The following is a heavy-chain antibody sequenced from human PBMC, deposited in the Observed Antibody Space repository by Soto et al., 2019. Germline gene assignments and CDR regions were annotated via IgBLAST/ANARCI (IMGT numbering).Heavy chain of an antibody. CDR2: ISYDGSNK. D-gene: IGHD1-26*01. CDR1: GFTFSSYA. J-gene: IGHJ4*02. CDR3: ARVIVGATTAHYFDY. V-gene: IGHV3-30-3*01. Sequence: QVQLVESGGGVVQPGRSLRLSCAASGFTFSSYAMHWVRQAPGKGLEWVAVISYDGSNKYYADSVKGRFTISRDNSKNTLYLQMNSLRAEDTAVYYCARVIVGATTAHYFDYWGQGTLVTVS.